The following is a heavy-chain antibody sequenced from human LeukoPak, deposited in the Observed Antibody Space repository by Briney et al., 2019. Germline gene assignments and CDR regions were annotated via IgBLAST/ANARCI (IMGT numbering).Heavy chain of an antibody. D-gene: IGHD3-3*01. CDR2: ISGSGGST. V-gene: IGHV3-23*01. CDR1: GFTFSSYA. J-gene: IGHJ6*02. Sequence: GGSLRLSCAASGFTFSSYAMSWVRQAPGKGLEWVSAISGSGGSTYYADSVKGRFTISRDSSKNTLYLQMNSLRAEDTAVYYCAKGGGDFWSGYYTGPSYYYYGMDVWGQGTTVTVSS. CDR3: AKGGGDFWSGYYTGPSYYYYGMDV.